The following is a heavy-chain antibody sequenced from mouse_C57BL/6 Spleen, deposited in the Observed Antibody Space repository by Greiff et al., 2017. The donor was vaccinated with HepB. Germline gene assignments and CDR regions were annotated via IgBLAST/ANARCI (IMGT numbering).Heavy chain of an antibody. CDR2: IDPETGGT. D-gene: IGHD2-5*01. Sequence: VQLQQSGAELVRPGASVTLSCKASGYTFTDYEMHWVKQTPVHGLEWIGAIDPETGGTAYNQKFKGKAILTADKSSSTAYMELRSLTSEDSAVYYCTRYNYSNSYFDYWGQGTTLTVSS. CDR3: TRYNYSNSYFDY. CDR1: GYTFTDYE. V-gene: IGHV1-15*01. J-gene: IGHJ2*01.